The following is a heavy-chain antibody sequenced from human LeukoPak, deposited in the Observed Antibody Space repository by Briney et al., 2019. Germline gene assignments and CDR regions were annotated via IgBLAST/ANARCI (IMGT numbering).Heavy chain of an antibody. CDR3: ARDGNYYGSGSCGY. D-gene: IGHD3-10*01. J-gene: IGHJ4*02. CDR1: GFTFSSYW. Sequence: PGGSLRLSCAASGFTFSSYWMSWVRQAPGKGLEWVANIKQDGSEKYYVDSVKGRFTISRDNSKNTLYLQMNSLRAEDTAVYYCARDGNYYGSGSCGYWGQGTLVTVSS. CDR2: IKQDGSEK. V-gene: IGHV3-7*01.